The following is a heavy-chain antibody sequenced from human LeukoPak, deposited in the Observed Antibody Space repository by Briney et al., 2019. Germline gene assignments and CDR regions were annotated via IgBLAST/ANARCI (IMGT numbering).Heavy chain of an antibody. Sequence: PSETLSLTCSVSGDSISSGYYWSWIRQSPGKGLEWIASIYHSGSMFYNPSLKSRVTISVDTSKNQFSLKMTSVTAADTAVYYCARESNYDSSGYYYEVPFDYWGQGTLVTVSS. D-gene: IGHD3-22*01. CDR1: GDSISSGYY. CDR2: IYHSGSM. V-gene: IGHV4-38-2*02. CDR3: ARESNYDSSGYYYEVPFDY. J-gene: IGHJ4*02.